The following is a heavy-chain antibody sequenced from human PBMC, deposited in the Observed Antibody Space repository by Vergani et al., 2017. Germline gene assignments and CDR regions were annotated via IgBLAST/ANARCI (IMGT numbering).Heavy chain of an antibody. Sequence: QAQLQQWGAGLLKPSETLSLPCAIYGGSFNDYWWTWIRQPPGKGLEWIGEIRHDGITHYSRSLKSRVTISIDTSTHQFSLNLRSVTAADTAVYYCAREGYCTNGVCFTLFDGWGQGGLVTVSS. D-gene: IGHD2-8*01. J-gene: IGHJ4*02. CDR2: IRHDGIT. CDR3: AREGYCTNGVCFTLFDG. V-gene: IGHV4-34*01. CDR1: GGSFNDYW.